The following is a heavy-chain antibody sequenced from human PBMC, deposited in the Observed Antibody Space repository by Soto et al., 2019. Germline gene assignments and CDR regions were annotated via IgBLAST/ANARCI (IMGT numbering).Heavy chain of an antibody. CDR2: ISYDGSNK. V-gene: IGHV3-30*18. CDR1: GFTFSSFG. D-gene: IGHD6-19*01. J-gene: IGHJ4*02. Sequence: GGSLRLSCAASGFTFSSFGMHWVRQAPGEGLEWVALISYDGSNKYYADSVKGRFTISRDKSKNTLYLQMNSLRAEDTAVYYCAKDRGWSSADLDYWGQGTLVTVSS. CDR3: AKDRGWSSADLDY.